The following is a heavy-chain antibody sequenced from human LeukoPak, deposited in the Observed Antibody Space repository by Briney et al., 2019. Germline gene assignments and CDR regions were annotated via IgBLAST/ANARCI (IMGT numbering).Heavy chain of an antibody. CDR3: ARQSLRNTAMVFGY. D-gene: IGHD5-18*01. Sequence: SETLSLTCTVSGGSISSYYWSWIRQPPGKGLEWIGYIYYSGSTNYNPSLKSRVTISVDTSKNQFSLKLSSVTAADTGVYYCARQSLRNTAMVFGYWGQGTLVTVSS. CDR2: IYYSGST. J-gene: IGHJ4*02. CDR1: GGSISSYY. V-gene: IGHV4-59*08.